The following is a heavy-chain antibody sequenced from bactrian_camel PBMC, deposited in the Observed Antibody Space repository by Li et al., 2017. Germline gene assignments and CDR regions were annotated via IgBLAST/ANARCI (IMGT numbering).Heavy chain of an antibody. D-gene: IGHD7*01. Sequence: VQLVESGGGSVQAGGSLTVSCIASGATHMRSFCMAWFRQAPGKEREAVASIGQDGRTAYADSVKGRFTISQDNAKNTVYLQMNSLQPDDTAVYYCAALTPIRWTGVCEPHRTWQYSGQGTQVTVS. CDR1: GATHMRSFC. CDR3: AALTPIRWTGVCEPHRTWQY. V-gene: IGHV3S53*01. CDR2: IGQDGRT. J-gene: IGHJ4*01.